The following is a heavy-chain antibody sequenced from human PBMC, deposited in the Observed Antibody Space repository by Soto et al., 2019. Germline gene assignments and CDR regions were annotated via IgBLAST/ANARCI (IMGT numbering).Heavy chain of an antibody. J-gene: IGHJ4*02. V-gene: IGHV3-48*01. CDR1: GFTFSSYS. CDR2: ISSSSSTI. CDR3: SSGWFREVLAFDY. D-gene: IGHD3-10*01. Sequence: GGSLRLSCTASGFTFSSYSMNWVRQAPVKGLEWVSYISSSSSTIYYGGSVKGRFTISRDNAKNSLYLQRNSLGADDTAVYYWSSGWFREVLAFDYWGQGTLVTVSS.